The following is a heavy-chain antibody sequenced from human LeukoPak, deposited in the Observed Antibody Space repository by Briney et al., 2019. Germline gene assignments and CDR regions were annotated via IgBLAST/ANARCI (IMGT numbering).Heavy chain of an antibody. Sequence: GASVKVSCKASGYTFTSYGISWVRQAPGQGLEWMGWISAYNGNTNYAQKLQGRVTMTTDTSTSTAYMELRSLRSDDTAVYYCARDQVGEYSSGWDFDYWGQGTLVTVSS. D-gene: IGHD6-19*01. J-gene: IGHJ4*02. CDR1: GYTFTSYG. CDR2: ISAYNGNT. CDR3: ARDQVGEYSSGWDFDY. V-gene: IGHV1-18*01.